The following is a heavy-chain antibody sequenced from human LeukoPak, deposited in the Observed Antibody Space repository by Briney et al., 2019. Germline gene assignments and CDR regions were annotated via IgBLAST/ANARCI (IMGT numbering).Heavy chain of an antibody. CDR2: ISAYNGNT. CDR1: GYTFTNYG. D-gene: IGHD2-15*01. V-gene: IGHV1-18*01. CDR3: ARWDRSTAATFDF. J-gene: IGHJ4*02. Sequence: ASVKVSCKASGYTFTNYGFNWVRQAPGQGLEWMGGISAYNGNTNYAQKVQGRVTMTTDTSTNTAYMELRSLRSDDTAVYYCARWDRSTAATFDFWGQGTPVTVSS.